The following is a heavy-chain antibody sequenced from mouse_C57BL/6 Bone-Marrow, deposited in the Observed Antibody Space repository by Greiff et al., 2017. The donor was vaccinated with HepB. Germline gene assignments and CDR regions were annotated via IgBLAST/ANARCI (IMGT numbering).Heavy chain of an antibody. D-gene: IGHD1-2*01. J-gene: IGHJ2*01. CDR1: GYTFTDYY. CDR3: ARSITTDYFDY. Sequence: EVKLQQSGPELVKPGASVKISCKASGYTFTDYYMNWVKQSHGKSLEWIGDINPNNGGTSYNQKFKGKATLTVDKSSSTAYMELRSLTSEDSAVYYCARSITTDYFDYWGQGTTLTVSS. V-gene: IGHV1-26*01. CDR2: INPNNGGT.